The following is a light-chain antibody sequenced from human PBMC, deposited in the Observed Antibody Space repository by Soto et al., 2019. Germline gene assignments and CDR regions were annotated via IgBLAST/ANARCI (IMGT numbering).Light chain of an antibody. CDR1: QSVSSSY. Sequence: EIVLTQSPGTLSLSPGERGTLSCRASQSVSSSYFAWYQQRFGQAPRLLIYGASSRATGIPDRFSGSGSGTDFTLTISRLEPEDFAVYYCQQYGSSSWTFGQGTKVAIK. CDR2: GAS. CDR3: QQYGSSSWT. J-gene: IGKJ1*01. V-gene: IGKV3-20*01.